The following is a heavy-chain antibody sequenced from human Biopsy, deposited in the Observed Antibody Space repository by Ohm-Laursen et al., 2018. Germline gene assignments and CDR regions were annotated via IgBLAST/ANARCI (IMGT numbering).Heavy chain of an antibody. D-gene: IGHD2-2*01. CDR1: TGTFNSYG. J-gene: IGHJ4*02. Sequence: GASVKASCKVPTGTFNSYGIIWVRQAPGQGLEWMGRIIPILRTTAYAQTFLGRATITADSPTSTVDMELTSLASDDAAVYFCAREAIGYQLPCDDWGQGTLVTVSS. CDR3: AREAIGYQLPCDD. V-gene: IGHV1-69*11. CDR2: IIPILRTT.